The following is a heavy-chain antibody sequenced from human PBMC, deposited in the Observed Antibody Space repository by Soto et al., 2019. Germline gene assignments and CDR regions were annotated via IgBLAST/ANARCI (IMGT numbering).Heavy chain of an antibody. J-gene: IGHJ3*02. CDR1: GFTFSSYW. CDR2: INTDGSRT. V-gene: IGHV3-74*01. CDR3: ARPRRSGSASFDI. Sequence: EVQLVESGGDLVQSGGSLRLSCAASGFTFSSYWMHWVRQAPGKGLVGVSRINTDGSRTDYADSVKGRFTISRDNAKNTLYLQMNSLRAEDTAVYYCARPRRSGSASFDIWGQGTMVTVSS. D-gene: IGHD3-3*01.